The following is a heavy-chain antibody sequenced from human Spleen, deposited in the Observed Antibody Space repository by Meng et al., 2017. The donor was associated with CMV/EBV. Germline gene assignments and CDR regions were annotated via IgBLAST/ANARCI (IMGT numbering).Heavy chain of an antibody. Sequence: GESLKISCAASGFTFSSYVMSWVRQAPGKGLEWVSAISGSGGSTYYADSVKGRFTISRDHSKNTLYLQMNSLRDDDTAVYSCARIAEGAQYNWLDPWGQGTRVTVSS. V-gene: IGHV3-23*01. CDR3: ARIAEGAQYNWLDP. J-gene: IGHJ5*02. D-gene: IGHD6-13*01. CDR2: ISGSGGST. CDR1: GFTFSSYV.